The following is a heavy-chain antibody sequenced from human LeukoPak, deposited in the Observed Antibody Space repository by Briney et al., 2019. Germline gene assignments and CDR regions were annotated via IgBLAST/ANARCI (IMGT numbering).Heavy chain of an antibody. CDR2: ISGRSDST. Sequence: GGSLRLSCAASGFTFSNYGMNWVRQAPGKGLEWVSTISGRSDSTYYADSVKGRFTISRDNSKDTLYLQLNYLRAEDTAVYYCAKASGYYYDSSGYYLGAFDIWGPGTMVTVSS. J-gene: IGHJ3*02. CDR3: AKASGYYYDSSGYYLGAFDI. V-gene: IGHV3-23*01. D-gene: IGHD3-22*01. CDR1: GFTFSNYG.